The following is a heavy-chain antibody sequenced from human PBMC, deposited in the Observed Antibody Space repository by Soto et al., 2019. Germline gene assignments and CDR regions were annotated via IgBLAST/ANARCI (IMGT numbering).Heavy chain of an antibody. CDR3: SRDRYNWHDDGDYYFDN. V-gene: IGHV3-21*01. CDR1: GFTFSSYS. D-gene: IGHD1-1*01. CDR2: ISSSSSYI. Sequence: GGSLRLSCAASGFTFSSYSMNWVRQAPGKGLEWVSSISSSSSYIYYADSVKGRFTISRDNAKNSLYLQMNSLRAEDTAVYYCSRDRYNWHDDGDYYFDNWGQGTLVTVSS. J-gene: IGHJ4*02.